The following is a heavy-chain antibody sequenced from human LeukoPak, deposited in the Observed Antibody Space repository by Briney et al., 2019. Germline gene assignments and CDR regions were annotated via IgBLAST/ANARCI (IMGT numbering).Heavy chain of an antibody. Sequence: GGSLRLSCAASGFTFSDYYMSWIRQAPGKGLEWVSYISSGSTIYYADSVKGRFTISRDNAKNSLYLQMNSLRAEDTAVYYCARDVVSFDYWGQGTLVTVSS. D-gene: IGHD2-2*01. CDR3: ARDVVSFDY. CDR1: GFTFSDYY. CDR2: ISSGSTI. V-gene: IGHV3-11*01. J-gene: IGHJ4*02.